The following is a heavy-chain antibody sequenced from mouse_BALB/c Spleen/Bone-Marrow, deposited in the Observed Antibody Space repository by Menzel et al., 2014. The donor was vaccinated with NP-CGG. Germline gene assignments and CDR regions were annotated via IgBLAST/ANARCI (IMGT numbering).Heavy chain of an antibody. D-gene: IGHD2-14*01. Sequence: EVQVVESGGGLVKPGGSLKLSCAAYGFTFSDYYMYWVRQTPEKRLEWVATISDGGTYTYCPDSVKGRFTISRDNAKNNLYLQMSSLKSEDTAMYYCARDGDYRYAWFASWGQGTLVTVSA. V-gene: IGHV5-4*02. CDR2: ISDGGTYT. CDR1: GFTFSDYY. J-gene: IGHJ3*01. CDR3: ARDGDYRYAWFAS.